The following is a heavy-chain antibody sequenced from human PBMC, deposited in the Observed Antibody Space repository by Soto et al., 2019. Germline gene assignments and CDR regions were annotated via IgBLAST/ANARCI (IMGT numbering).Heavy chain of an antibody. CDR1: GFTFSSYA. V-gene: IGHV3-23*01. CDR2: ISGSGGST. J-gene: IGHJ5*02. D-gene: IGHD2-2*01. Sequence: PGGSLRLSCAASGFTFSSYAMSWVRQAPGKGLEWVSAISGSGGSTYYADSVKGRFTISRDNSKNTLYLQMNSLRAEDTAVYYCAKVASYCSSTSCYFGNRGFDPWGQGTLGTVSS. CDR3: AKVASYCSSTSCYFGNRGFDP.